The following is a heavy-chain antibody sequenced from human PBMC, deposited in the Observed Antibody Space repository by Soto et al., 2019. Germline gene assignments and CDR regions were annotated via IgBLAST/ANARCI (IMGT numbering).Heavy chain of an antibody. J-gene: IGHJ4*02. CDR3: ARDHGAEISGGSHYFDY. CDR1: GFTFSSYW. V-gene: IGHV3-7*05. Sequence: GGSLRLSCAASGFTFSSYWMSWVRQAPGKGLEWVANIKQDGSEKYYVDSVKGRFTISRDNAKNSLYLQMNSLRAEDTAVYYCARDHGAEISGGSHYFDYWGQGTLVTVSS. D-gene: IGHD2-15*01. CDR2: IKQDGSEK.